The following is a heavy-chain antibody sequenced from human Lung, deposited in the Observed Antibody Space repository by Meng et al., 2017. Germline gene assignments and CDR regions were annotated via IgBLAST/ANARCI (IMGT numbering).Heavy chain of an antibody. D-gene: IGHD6-25*01. CDR3: ARDEDISAAGKLFGDY. Sequence: QVQLVHSGVEEKKPGASVKVSCKPSGYNFPDHYIHWVRRAPGQGLEWMGRINPKSGDTHYAQKFQARVTMTGDTSISTAYMELSGLRSDDTAMYYCARDEDISAAGKLFGDYWGQGTLVTVSS. CDR2: INPKSGDT. J-gene: IGHJ4*02. CDR1: GYNFPDHY. V-gene: IGHV1-2*06.